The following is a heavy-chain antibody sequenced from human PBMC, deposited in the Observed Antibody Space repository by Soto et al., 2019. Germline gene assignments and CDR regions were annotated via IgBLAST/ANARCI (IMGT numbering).Heavy chain of an antibody. Sequence: HPGGSLRLSCAASGFTFSNYAMSWVRQAPGKGPEWVSSISGGGGQTYYLESVKGRLTISRDNSKNTVSLLLNSLGADDTAVYYWPKEGSPPFFQHWGQGTMASVSS. CDR2: ISGGGGQT. CDR3: PKEGSPPFFQH. CDR1: GFTFSNYA. J-gene: IGHJ4*02. V-gene: IGHV3-23*01. D-gene: IGHD3-10*01.